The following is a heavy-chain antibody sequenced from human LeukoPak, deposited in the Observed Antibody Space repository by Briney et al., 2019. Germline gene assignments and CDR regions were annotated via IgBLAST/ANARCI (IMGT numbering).Heavy chain of an antibody. Sequence: SQTLSLTCAVSGDSFSSNSAAWDWLRQSQSIDLESLGRTYYRSEWYNDYAVSVKSRITINPDTSKNQFSLQLNSVTPEDTAVYYCARDKCSGGSCYSVYWGQGTLVTVSS. D-gene: IGHD2-15*01. J-gene: IGHJ4*02. V-gene: IGHV6-1*01. CDR1: GDSFSSNSAA. CDR3: ARDKCSGGSCYSVY. CDR2: TYYRSEWYN.